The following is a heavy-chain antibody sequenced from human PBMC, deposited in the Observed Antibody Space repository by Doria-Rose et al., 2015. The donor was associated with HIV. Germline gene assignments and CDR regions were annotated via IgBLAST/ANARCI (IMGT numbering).Heavy chain of an antibody. V-gene: IGHV2-26*01. CDR2: IFSDDER. CDR1: GVSLSSPGMG. Sequence: QESGPVLVKPTETLTLTCTVSGVSLSSPGMGVSWIRQPPGKALEWLAIIFSDDERSYKTYLKSRPTISRGTSKSQVVLTMTDMDPVDTATYYCARIKSSRWYHKYYFDFWGQGTLVIVSA. J-gene: IGHJ4*02. D-gene: IGHD6-13*01. CDR3: ARIKSSRWYHKYYFDF.